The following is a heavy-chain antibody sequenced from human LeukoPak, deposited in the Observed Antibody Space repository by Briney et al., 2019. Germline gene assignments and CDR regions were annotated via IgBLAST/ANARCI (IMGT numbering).Heavy chain of an antibody. CDR1: GGSFSGYY. Sequence: SETLSLTCAVYGGSFSGYYWSWIRQPPGKGLEWIGEINHSGSTNYDPSLKSRVTISVDTSKNQFSLKLSSVTAADTAVYYCARGRRDSSSWYRKWFDPWGQGTLVTVSS. D-gene: IGHD6-13*01. CDR3: ARGRRDSSSWYRKWFDP. CDR2: INHSGST. J-gene: IGHJ5*02. V-gene: IGHV4-34*01.